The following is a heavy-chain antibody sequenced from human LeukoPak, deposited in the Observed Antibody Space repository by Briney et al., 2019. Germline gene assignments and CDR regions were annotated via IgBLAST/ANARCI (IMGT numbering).Heavy chain of an antibody. D-gene: IGHD3-10*01. V-gene: IGHV1-69*13. Sequence: SVKVSCKASGGTFSSYAISWVRQAPGQGLEWMGGIIPIFGTANYAQKFQGRVTITADESTSTAYMELSGLRSEDTAVYYCARGRWFGELSELNWFDPRAREPWSPSPQ. CDR2: IIPIFGTA. J-gene: IGHJ5*02. CDR3: ARGRWFGELSELNWFDP. CDR1: GGTFSSYA.